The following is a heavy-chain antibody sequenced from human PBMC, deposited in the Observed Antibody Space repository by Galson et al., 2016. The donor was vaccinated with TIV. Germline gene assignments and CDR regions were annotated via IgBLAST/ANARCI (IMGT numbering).Heavy chain of an antibody. CDR1: GGSIINSDYD. J-gene: IGHJ5*02. V-gene: IGHV4-61*02. CDR3: ARSYDSSGYSP. D-gene: IGHD3-22*01. Sequence: TLSLTCTVSGGSIINSDYDWSWIRQPAGKGLEWIGRIYPYETSHYNPSLKSRVTMSVDASKNQFPLDLSSVTAADTAVYYCARSYDSSGYSPWGQGALVTVSS. CDR2: IYPYETS.